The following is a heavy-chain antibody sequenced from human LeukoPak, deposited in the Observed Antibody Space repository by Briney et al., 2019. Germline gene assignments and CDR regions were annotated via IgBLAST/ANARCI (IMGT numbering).Heavy chain of an antibody. CDR2: IYYSGST. CDR3: ARGGNDLDY. J-gene: IGHJ4*02. CDR1: GGSISSYY. Sequence: SETLSLTCTVSGGSISSYYWSWIRQPPGKGLEWIGYIYYSGSTNYNPSLKSRVTISVDTSKNQFSLKLSSVTAADTAVYYCARGGNDLDYWGQGTLVTVSS. V-gene: IGHV4-59*01. D-gene: IGHD4-23*01.